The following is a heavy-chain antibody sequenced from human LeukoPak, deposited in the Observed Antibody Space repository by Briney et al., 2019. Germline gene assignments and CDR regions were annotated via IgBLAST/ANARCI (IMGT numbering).Heavy chain of an antibody. D-gene: IGHD6-19*01. J-gene: IGHJ4*02. Sequence: ASVKVSCKASGYTFTSYYMHWVRQAPGQGLEWMGIINPSGGSTSYAQKFQGRVTMTRDMSTSTVYMELSSLRSEDTAVYYCAREWRIAVAGTIAIGYWGQGTLVTVSS. CDR3: AREWRIAVAGTIAIGY. CDR1: GYTFTSYY. V-gene: IGHV1-46*01. CDR2: INPSGGST.